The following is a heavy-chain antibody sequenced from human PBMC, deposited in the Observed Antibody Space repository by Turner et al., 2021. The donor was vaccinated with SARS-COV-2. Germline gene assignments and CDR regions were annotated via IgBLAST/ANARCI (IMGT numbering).Heavy chain of an antibody. J-gene: IGHJ5*02. CDR2: MNPNSGNT. CDR1: GYTFTSYD. D-gene: IGHD3-9*01. V-gene: IGHV1-8*01. CDR3: ARAAQLTVWFDP. Sequence: QVQLVQSGAEVMKPGASAKVSCKASGYTFTSYDINWVRQAAGQGLEWMGWMNPNSGNTGYAQKFQGRVTMTRNTSISTAYMELSSLKSEDTAVYYCARAAQLTVWFDPWGQGTLVTVSS.